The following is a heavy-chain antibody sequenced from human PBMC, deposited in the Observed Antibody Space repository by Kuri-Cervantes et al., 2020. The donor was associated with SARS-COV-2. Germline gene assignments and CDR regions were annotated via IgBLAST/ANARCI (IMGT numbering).Heavy chain of an antibody. V-gene: IGHV3-21*01. CDR1: GFTFSSYS. CDR2: ISSSSSYI. Sequence: GGSLRLSCAASGFTFSSYSMNWVRQAPGKGLEWVSSISSSSSYIYYADSVKGRFTISRDNAKNSLYLQMNSLRAEDTAVYYCAKGSIVATIAYYFDYWGQGTLVTVSS. CDR3: AKGSIVATIAYYFDY. J-gene: IGHJ4*02. D-gene: IGHD5-12*01.